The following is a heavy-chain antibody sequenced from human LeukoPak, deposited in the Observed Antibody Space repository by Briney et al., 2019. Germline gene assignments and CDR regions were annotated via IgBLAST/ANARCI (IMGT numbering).Heavy chain of an antibody. J-gene: IGHJ4*02. V-gene: IGHV5-51*01. CDR2: IYPGDSDT. D-gene: IGHD6-13*01. CDR3: AIRYSSSWYFY. CDR1: GYSFTSYW. Sequence: GESLQISCKGSGYSFTSYWIGWVRQMPGKGLEWMGIIYPGDSDTRYSPSFQGQVTISADKSISTAYLQWSSPKASDTAMYYCAIRYSSSWYFYWGQGTLVTVSS.